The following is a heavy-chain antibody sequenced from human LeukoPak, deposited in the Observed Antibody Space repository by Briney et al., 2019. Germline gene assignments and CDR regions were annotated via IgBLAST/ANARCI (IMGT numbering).Heavy chain of an antibody. Sequence: ASVTVSCKTSGYTVTVHFMYGVRQAPGQGLEWMGWINTNTGGTTYAQKFQGRVTMTRDTTSRTAYMELPRLTSDDATVYYCARGGVPGQQLDYRGPGTLVTASS. CDR1: GYTVTVHF. CDR3: ARGGVPGQQLDY. D-gene: IGHD6-13*01. J-gene: IGHJ4*03. V-gene: IGHV1-2*02. CDR2: INTNTGGT.